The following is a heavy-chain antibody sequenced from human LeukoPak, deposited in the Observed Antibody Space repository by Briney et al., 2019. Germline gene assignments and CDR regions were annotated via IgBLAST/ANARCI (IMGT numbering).Heavy chain of an antibody. V-gene: IGHV3-21*01. CDR1: GFTVSSYR. J-gene: IGHJ4*02. Sequence: TGGSLRLSCAASGFTVSSYRMNWVRQAPGKGLEWVSSISSSNTYIYYADSVKGRFTISRDNAKNSLSLQMNSLRAEDTAVYYCARGAEYSGAWCQDYWGQGTLVTVSS. CDR3: ARGAEYSGAWCQDY. CDR2: ISSSNTYI. D-gene: IGHD6-19*01.